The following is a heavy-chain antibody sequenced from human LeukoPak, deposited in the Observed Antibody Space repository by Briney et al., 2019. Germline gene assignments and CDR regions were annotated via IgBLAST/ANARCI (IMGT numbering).Heavy chain of an antibody. Sequence: GGSLRLSCAASAASGFTFSSYAFHWVRQAPGKGLEWVAVISYDGNNKYYADSVRGRFTISRDNSKSTLFLQMNSLRVEDTAVYYCAGEIGTYKLGQFDYWGRGALVTVSS. D-gene: IGHD7-27*01. V-gene: IGHV3-30-3*01. J-gene: IGHJ4*02. CDR3: AGEIGTYKLGQFDY. CDR2: ISYDGNNK. CDR1: GFTFSSYA.